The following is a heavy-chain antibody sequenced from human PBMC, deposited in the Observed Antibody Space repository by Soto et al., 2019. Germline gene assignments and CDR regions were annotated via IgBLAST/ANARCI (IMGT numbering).Heavy chain of an antibody. CDR1: GYTFGRFT. J-gene: IGHJ5*02. CDR3: ARDPSTINKLIGVWFDP. D-gene: IGHD4-4*01. V-gene: IGHV1-69*13. CDR2: IKPISDIT. Sequence: GASVKVSCKASGYTFGRFTINCVRQAPGQVLEWMGGIKPISDITNYAQRFQGRVTFTADASTSTVYLELSSLRSEDTAMHYCARDPSTINKLIGVWFDPWGQGTLVTVSS.